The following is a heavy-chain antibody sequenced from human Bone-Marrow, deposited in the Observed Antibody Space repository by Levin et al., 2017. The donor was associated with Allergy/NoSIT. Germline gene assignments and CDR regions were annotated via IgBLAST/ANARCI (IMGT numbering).Heavy chain of an antibody. CDR1: GFDFSPFG. Sequence: PGGSLRLSCAVSGFDFSPFGMQWVRQAPGKGLEWVAIIPSDEIDKYYADSVKGRFTISRDNSKNTLYLQMDSLRPEDTAVSFCATVQSGRFDPWGQGTLVTVSS. CDR3: ATVQSGRFDP. CDR2: IPSDEIDK. J-gene: IGHJ5*02. D-gene: IGHD3-10*01. V-gene: IGHV3-30*03.